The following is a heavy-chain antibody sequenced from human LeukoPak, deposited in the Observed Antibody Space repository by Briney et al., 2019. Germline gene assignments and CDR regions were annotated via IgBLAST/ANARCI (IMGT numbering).Heavy chain of an antibody. CDR3: ARELKGDYCSSTSCYTGTWFDP. V-gene: IGHV1-18*04. CDR1: GYTFTGYY. Sequence: ASVKVSCKASGYTFTGYYMHWVRQAPGQGLEWMGWISAYNGNTNYAQKLQGRVTMTTDTSTSTAYMELRSLRSDDTAVYYCARELKGDYCSSTSCYTGTWFDPWGQGTLVTVSS. CDR2: ISAYNGNT. J-gene: IGHJ5*02. D-gene: IGHD2-2*02.